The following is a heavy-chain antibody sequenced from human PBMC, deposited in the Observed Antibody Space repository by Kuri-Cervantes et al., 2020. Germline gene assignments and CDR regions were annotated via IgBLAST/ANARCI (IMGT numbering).Heavy chain of an antibody. CDR3: AREWIELSPLFDY. J-gene: IGHJ4*02. CDR1: GFTFSNYA. V-gene: IGHV3-23*01. D-gene: IGHD5-18*01. Sequence: GGSLRLSCAPSGFTFSNYAMTWVRQAPGKGLEWVSTIGGNGAGTYYTDSVKGRFTISRDNSKNTLYLQMNSLRAEDTAVYYCAREWIELSPLFDYWGQGTLVTVSS. CDR2: IGGNGAGT.